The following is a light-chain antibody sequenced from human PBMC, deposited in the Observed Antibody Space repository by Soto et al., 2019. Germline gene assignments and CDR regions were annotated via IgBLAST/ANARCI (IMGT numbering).Light chain of an antibody. V-gene: IGKV1-39*01. J-gene: IGKJ4*01. Sequence: DIQMTQSPSSLSASVGDRITIACRASQTISSYLNWYQQKPGKAPKLLIYAASTLQSGVPSRFSGGGAGTDFTLTISSLQPEDFATYYCQQVNSYPLTFGGGTKVDI. CDR2: AAS. CDR3: QQVNSYPLT. CDR1: QTISSY.